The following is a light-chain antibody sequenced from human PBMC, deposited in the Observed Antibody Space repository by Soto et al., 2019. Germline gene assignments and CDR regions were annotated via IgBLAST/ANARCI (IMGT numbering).Light chain of an antibody. V-gene: IGKV3-20*01. CDR1: ESVSSPY. J-gene: IGKJ1*01. Sequence: EIVLTQSPGTLSLSPGERATLSCRASESVSSPYLAWYQQKPGQAPRLLIHGDSSRATGIPDRFSGSGSGTDFTLSISRLEPGDFAVYYCEQFGSSWTVGQGTKVEIK. CDR3: EQFGSSWT. CDR2: GDS.